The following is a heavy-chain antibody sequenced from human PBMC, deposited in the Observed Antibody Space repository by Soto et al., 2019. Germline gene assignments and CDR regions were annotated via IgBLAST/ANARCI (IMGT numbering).Heavy chain of an antibody. J-gene: IGHJ6*03. D-gene: IGHD7-27*01. CDR2: ISSSSSVI. CDR1: GFILSDCA. Sequence: EVQLVESGGGLVQPGGSLRLSCATSGFILSDCAMNWVRQAPGKGLEWVSYISSSSSVIDYADSVKGRFTVSRDNARNSLYFQMNNLKAEDTTVYYCAKDLSWGSNWYYYMDVWGKGTTVTVSS. V-gene: IGHV3-48*01. CDR3: AKDLSWGSNWYYYMDV.